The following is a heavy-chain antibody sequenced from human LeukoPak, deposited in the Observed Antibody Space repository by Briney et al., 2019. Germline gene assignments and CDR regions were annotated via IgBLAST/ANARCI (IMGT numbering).Heavy chain of an antibody. D-gene: IGHD3-16*01. Sequence: ASVKVSCKASGYTFTSYFIHWVRQAPGEGLEWMGIINPTGGSTRYAQKFQGRVTMTRDTSTSTVYMELSSLRSEDTAVYYCVRAGGGLHFDYWGQGTLVTVSS. V-gene: IGHV1-46*01. CDR2: INPTGGST. CDR1: GYTFTSYF. CDR3: VRAGGGLHFDY. J-gene: IGHJ4*02.